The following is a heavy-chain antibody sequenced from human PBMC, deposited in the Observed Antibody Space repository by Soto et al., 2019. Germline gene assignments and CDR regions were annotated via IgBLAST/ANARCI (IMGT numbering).Heavy chain of an antibody. CDR3: ARGRASWYWDF. V-gene: IGHV1-3*01. CDR1: GYTFTNYV. Sequence: ASVKVSCKTFGYTFTNYVIHWVSQAPGQGLEWMGWINAGTGNTKYSQKLQDRLTISRDTSAATAYLDLSRLASEDTAVYYCARGRASWYWDFWGHGTLVTVSS. D-gene: IGHD2-8*02. CDR2: INAGTGNT. J-gene: IGHJ4*01.